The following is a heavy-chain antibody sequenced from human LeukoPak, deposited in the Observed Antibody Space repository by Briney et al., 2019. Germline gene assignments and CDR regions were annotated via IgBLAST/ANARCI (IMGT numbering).Heavy chain of an antibody. CDR1: GFSVSGNY. D-gene: IGHD2-2*01. CDR2: IYSGGSI. CDR3: ANIVVVPAAMRAGDYMDV. V-gene: IGHV3-53*01. Sequence: GGSLRLSCAASGFSVSGNYVTWVRQAPGKGLEWVSVIYSGGSIYYADSVKGRFTISRDNAKNSLYLQMNSLRAEDTAVYYCANIVVVPAAMRAGDYMDVWGKGTTVTVSS. J-gene: IGHJ6*03.